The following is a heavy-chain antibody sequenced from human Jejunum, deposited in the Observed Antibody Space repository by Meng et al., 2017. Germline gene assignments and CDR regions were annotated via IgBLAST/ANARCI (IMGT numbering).Heavy chain of an antibody. V-gene: IGHV3-21*01. J-gene: IGHJ4*02. D-gene: IGHD3-16*01. Sequence: GESLKISCAASGFSFGDYSMTWVRQAPGRGLEWVSSISGSSAYIYYADSVKGRFTVSRDNAKDSVYLQMNSLRAEDTAVYYCARCVYYPDASAFPLGAYYFDFWGQGTLVTVSS. CDR1: GFSFGDYS. CDR3: ARCVYYPDASAFPLGAYYFDF. CDR2: ISGSSAYI.